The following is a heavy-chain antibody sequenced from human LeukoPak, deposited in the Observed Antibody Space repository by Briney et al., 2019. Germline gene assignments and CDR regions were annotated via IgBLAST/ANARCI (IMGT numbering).Heavy chain of an antibody. Sequence: PSKTLSLTCSVSGGSITKNGYYWGWIRQSPETGLEWIGSMHYSGSTYYNPSLNSRVTISVDTSKNQFSLKLTSVTAADTAVYYCARAGGYLYYFDYWGLGTLVTVSS. CDR3: ARAGGYLYYFDY. V-gene: IGHV4-39*07. CDR2: MHYSGST. CDR1: GGSITKNGYY. D-gene: IGHD5-12*01. J-gene: IGHJ4*02.